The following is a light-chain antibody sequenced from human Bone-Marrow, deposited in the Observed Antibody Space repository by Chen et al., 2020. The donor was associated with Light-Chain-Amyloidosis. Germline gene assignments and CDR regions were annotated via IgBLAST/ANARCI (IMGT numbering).Light chain of an antibody. Sequence: SLELTQPPSVSVSPGQTARITCSGDALPKQYAYWYQQKPGQAPVLVIYKDSERPSGIPERFSGSTSGTTVMLTISGVQAEDEADYYCQSTDSSGAYYVFGGGTKVTVL. J-gene: IGLJ1*01. V-gene: IGLV3-25*03. CDR1: ALPKQY. CDR2: KDS. CDR3: QSTDSSGAYYV.